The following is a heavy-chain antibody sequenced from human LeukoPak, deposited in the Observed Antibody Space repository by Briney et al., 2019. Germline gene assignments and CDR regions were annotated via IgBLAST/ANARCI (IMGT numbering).Heavy chain of an antibody. CDR1: GFTFRRYS. J-gene: IGHJ4*02. CDR2: ISSSSTYI. D-gene: IGHD3-16*01. V-gene: IGHV3-21*01. CDR3: ARDLSLGAPGGFDY. Sequence: GGSLRLSCAASGFTFRRYSMNWVRQAPGKGLEWVSTISSSSTYIYYADSVKGRFTISRDNAENSVYLQMDSLRGDDTAVYYCARDLSLGAPGGFDYWGQGTPVTVSS.